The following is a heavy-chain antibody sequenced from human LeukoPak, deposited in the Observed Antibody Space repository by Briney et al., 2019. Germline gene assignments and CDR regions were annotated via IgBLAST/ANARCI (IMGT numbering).Heavy chain of an antibody. J-gene: IGHJ5*02. CDR1: GFTFSSYA. V-gene: IGHV3-23*01. Sequence: QPGGSLRLSCAASGFTFSSYAMSWVRQAPGKGLEWVSAISGSGDSTYYADSVKGRFTISRDNSKNTLYLQVNSLRAEDTAVYYCAKGGVVPAAILLWFDPWGQGTLVTVSS. D-gene: IGHD2-2*01. CDR2: ISGSGDST. CDR3: AKGGVVPAAILLWFDP.